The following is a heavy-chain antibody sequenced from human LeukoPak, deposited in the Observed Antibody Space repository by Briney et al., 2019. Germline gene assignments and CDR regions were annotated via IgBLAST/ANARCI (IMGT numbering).Heavy chain of an antibody. V-gene: IGHV3-15*07. J-gene: IGHJ4*02. D-gene: IGHD3-3*01. CDR1: GFTFSNAY. CDR2: IKPKTDGETT. CDR3: ARGRATLYYDFWSGSRWVDY. Sequence: GGSLRLSCAASGFTFSNAYMNWVRQAPGKGLEWVGRIKPKTDGETTEYAAPVKDRFSNSRDDSKSMMYLQMNSLKTEDTAVYYCARGRATLYYDFWSGSRWVDYWGQGTLVTVSS.